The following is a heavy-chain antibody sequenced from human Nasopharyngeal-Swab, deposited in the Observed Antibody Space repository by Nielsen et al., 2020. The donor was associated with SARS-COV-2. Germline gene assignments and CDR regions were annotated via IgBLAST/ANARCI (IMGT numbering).Heavy chain of an antibody. CDR1: GFTFSGYW. J-gene: IGHJ4*02. CDR2: VNTDGSST. Sequence: GSLRLSCAASGFTFSGYWMHWVRQAPGKGLVWVSRVNTDGSSTSYADSVKGRFTISRDNAKSTLYLQMNSLRDEDAAVYYCARGSFGSIDYWGQGTLVTVSS. D-gene: IGHD3-10*01. CDR3: ARGSFGSIDY. V-gene: IGHV3-74*01.